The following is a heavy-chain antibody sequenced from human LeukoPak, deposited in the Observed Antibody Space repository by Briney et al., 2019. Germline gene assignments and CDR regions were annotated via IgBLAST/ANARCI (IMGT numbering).Heavy chain of an antibody. V-gene: IGHV3-30*04. CDR3: ARDRHYYGSESENGFAP. J-gene: IGHJ5*02. Sequence: GGSLRLSCAASGFTFSSYAMHWVRQAPGKGLEWVAVISYDGSNKYYADSVKGRFTISRDNSKNTLYLQMNSLRAEDTAVYYCARDRHYYGSESENGFAPWAQGPLVTVS. CDR1: GFTFSSYA. CDR2: ISYDGSNK. D-gene: IGHD3-10*01.